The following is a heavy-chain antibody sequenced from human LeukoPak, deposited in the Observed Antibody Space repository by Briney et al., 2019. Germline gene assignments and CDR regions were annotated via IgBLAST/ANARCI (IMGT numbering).Heavy chain of an antibody. CDR3: ARGKSTSLIDY. CDR2: ISSSSYI. Sequence: GGSLRLSCAASGFTFSSYAMNWVRQAPGKGLEWVSSISSSSYIYYADSVKGRFIISRDNAKNSLYLQMNSLRAEGTAVYYCARGKSTSLIDYWGQGTLVTVSS. J-gene: IGHJ4*02. V-gene: IGHV3-21*01. D-gene: IGHD2/OR15-2a*01. CDR1: GFTFSSYA.